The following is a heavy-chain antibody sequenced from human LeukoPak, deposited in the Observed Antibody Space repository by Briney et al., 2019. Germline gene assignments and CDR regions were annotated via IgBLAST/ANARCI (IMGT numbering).Heavy chain of an antibody. CDR2: IIPIFGTA. CDR1: GGTFSTYA. V-gene: IGHV1-69*13. J-gene: IGHJ6*03. Sequence: WASVKVSCKASGGTFSTYAISWVRQAPGQGLEWMGGIIPIFGTANYAQKFQGRVTITADESTSTAYMELSSLRSEDTAVYYCARGVLLWFGEPYYYYMDVWGKGTTVTISS. D-gene: IGHD3-10*01. CDR3: ARGVLLWFGEPYYYYMDV.